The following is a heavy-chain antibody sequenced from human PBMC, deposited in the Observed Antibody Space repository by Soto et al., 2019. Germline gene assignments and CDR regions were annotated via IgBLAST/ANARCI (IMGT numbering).Heavy chain of an antibody. CDR3: ARDPLIGDTDYGLDV. D-gene: IGHD2-21*01. CDR2: VSASGGST. Sequence: GGTLRLSCAASGFTFSNYVMTWVRQAPGKGPEWVSAVSASGGSTSYADSVKGRFTISRDNAKSTLYLEMSSLRAEATAVYYCARDPLIGDTDYGLDVWGQGTTVTVSS. V-gene: IGHV3-23*01. CDR1: GFTFSNYV. J-gene: IGHJ6*02.